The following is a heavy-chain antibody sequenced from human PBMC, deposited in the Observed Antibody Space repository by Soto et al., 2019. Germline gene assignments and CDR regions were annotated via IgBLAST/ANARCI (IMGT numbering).Heavy chain of an antibody. D-gene: IGHD3-16*01. Sequence: SETLSLTCTVSGGSISSYYWSWIRQPPGKGLEWIGYIYYSGSTNYNPSLKSRVTISVDTSKNQFSLKLSSVTAADTAVYYCAREMRLIRGYYYYGMDVWGQGTTVTVSS. V-gene: IGHV4-59*01. CDR3: AREMRLIRGYYYYGMDV. CDR2: IYYSGST. CDR1: GGSISSYY. J-gene: IGHJ6*02.